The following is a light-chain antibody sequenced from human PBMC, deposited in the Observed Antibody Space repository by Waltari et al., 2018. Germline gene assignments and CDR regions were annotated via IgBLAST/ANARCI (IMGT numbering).Light chain of an antibody. J-gene: IGLJ3*02. CDR2: DVT. Sequence: QSALTPPPPVSGSPGQSITISCTGSSSDVGGYPYASWYQQHPGEAPKLTIYDVTKRSSGVSDRFSASKSGNTASLTISGLQPEDEADYYCCSYAGSRLFVLFGGGTKLTVL. CDR1: SSDVGGYPY. V-gene: IGLV2-23*02. CDR3: CSYAGSRLFVL.